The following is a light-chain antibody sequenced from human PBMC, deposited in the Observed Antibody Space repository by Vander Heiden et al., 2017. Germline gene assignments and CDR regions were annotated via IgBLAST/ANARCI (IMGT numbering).Light chain of an antibody. J-gene: IGKJ5*01. CDR1: QSISSY. CDR3: QQSDSNPAIT. V-gene: IGKV1-39*01. CDR2: AAS. Sequence: DIQMTQSPSSLSASVGDRVTITCRASQSISSYLNWYQQKPGEAPKLLIYAASSLQSGVPSRFSGSGSGTDFTLTISSLQPEDFAAYYCQQSDSNPAITFGQGTRLEIK.